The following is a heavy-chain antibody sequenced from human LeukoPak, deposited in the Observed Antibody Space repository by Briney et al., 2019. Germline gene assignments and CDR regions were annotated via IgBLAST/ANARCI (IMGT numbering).Heavy chain of an antibody. J-gene: IGHJ4*02. CDR2: ISYDGSNK. V-gene: IGHV3-30*04. CDR3: ARPGVRGVTLYYFDY. CDR1: GFTFSSYA. Sequence: GGSLRVSCAASGFTFSSYAMHWVRQARGKGLEWVAVISYDGSNKYYADSVKGRFTISRDNSKNTLYLQMNSLRAEDTAVYYCARPGVRGVTLYYFDYWGQGTLVTASS. D-gene: IGHD3-10*01.